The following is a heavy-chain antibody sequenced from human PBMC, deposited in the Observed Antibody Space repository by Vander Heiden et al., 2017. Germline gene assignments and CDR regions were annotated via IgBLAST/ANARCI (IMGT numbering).Heavy chain of an antibody. CDR1: GGSISRSSFY. D-gene: IGHD3-10*01. J-gene: IGHJ5*02. CDR3: ARTYYYGSGSYWTFDP. CDR2: IYYSGST. Sequence: QLQLQESGPGLVKPSEPLSPTCTASGGSISRSSFYWGCIRQPPGKGLEWIGSIYYSGSTYYNPSLKSRVTISVDTSKNQFSLKLSSVTAADTAVYYCARTYYYGSGSYWTFDPWGQGTLVTVSS. V-gene: IGHV4-39*01.